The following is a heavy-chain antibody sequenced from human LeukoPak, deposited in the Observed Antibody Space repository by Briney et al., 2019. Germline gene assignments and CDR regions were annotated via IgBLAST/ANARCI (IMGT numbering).Heavy chain of an antibody. Sequence: GGSLRLSCAASGFKFSDSYMSWIRQAPGKGLEWISYIGPTSTKNSYADSVEGRFTISRDNDRNSLYLQMNSLRAEDTAVYYCARERGATAGLDYWGQGTLVTVSS. D-gene: IGHD3-10*01. CDR1: GFKFSDSY. CDR3: ARERGATAGLDY. CDR2: IGPTSTKN. J-gene: IGHJ4*02. V-gene: IGHV3-11*04.